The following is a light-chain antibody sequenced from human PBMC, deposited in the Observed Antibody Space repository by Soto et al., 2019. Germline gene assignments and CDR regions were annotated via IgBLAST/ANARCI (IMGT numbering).Light chain of an antibody. J-gene: IGKJ5*01. Sequence: DIQMTQSPSSVSASVGDRVTFTCRASQDISGWLAWYQQKPGRAPKLLIYAASTLENGVPSRFSGSGSGTDFTLTISRLQPEDSATYFCQQADSFPSITFGQGTRLEI. CDR3: QQADSFPSIT. V-gene: IGKV1D-12*01. CDR2: AAS. CDR1: QDISGW.